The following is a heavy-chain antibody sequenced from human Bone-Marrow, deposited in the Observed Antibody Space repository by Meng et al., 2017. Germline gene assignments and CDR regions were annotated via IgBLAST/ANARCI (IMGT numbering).Heavy chain of an antibody. J-gene: IGHJ5*02. CDR2: HSGRT. CDR3: ATCFIHFGCFYA. V-gene: IGHV4-4*02. D-gene: IGHD3-3*01. Sequence: HSGRTDYNRSLNCRFTISVDKSKNQFSLKLSSVTAADTAVYYCATCFIHFGCFYACGQGTLVTVSS.